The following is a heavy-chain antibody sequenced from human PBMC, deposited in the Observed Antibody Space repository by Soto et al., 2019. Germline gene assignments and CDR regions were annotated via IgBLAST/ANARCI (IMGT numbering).Heavy chain of an antibody. D-gene: IGHD5-12*01. V-gene: IGHV3-23*01. Sequence: GGSLRLSCAASGFTFSTYAMSWVRQAPGKGLEWVSAIGSRFGTYYADSVKGRFTISRDNSKNTVYLQMNSLGAEDSAVYYCARFLGGGYDDFDYWGQGTLVTVSS. J-gene: IGHJ4*02. CDR2: IGSRFGT. CDR1: GFTFSTYA. CDR3: ARFLGGGYDDFDY.